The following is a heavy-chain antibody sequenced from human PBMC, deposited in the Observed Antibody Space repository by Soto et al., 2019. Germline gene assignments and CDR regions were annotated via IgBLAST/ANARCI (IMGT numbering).Heavy chain of an antibody. Sequence: ASVKVSCKASGYTLTSYDINWVRQATGQGLEWMGWMNPNSGNTGYAQKFQGRVTMTRNTSISTAYMELSSLRSEDTAVYYCARAGVLDDAFDIWGQGTMVTVSS. J-gene: IGHJ3*02. D-gene: IGHD2-8*01. CDR1: GYTLTSYD. V-gene: IGHV1-8*01. CDR2: MNPNSGNT. CDR3: ARAGVLDDAFDI.